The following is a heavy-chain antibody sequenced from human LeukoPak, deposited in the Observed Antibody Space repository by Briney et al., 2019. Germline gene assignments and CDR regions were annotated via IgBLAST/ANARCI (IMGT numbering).Heavy chain of an antibody. CDR1: GFTFSSYA. J-gene: IGHJ4*02. D-gene: IGHD3-22*01. V-gene: IGHV3-23*01. CDR2: ISGSGGST. Sequence: GGSLRLSCAASGFTFSSYAMSWVRQAPGKGLEWVSAISGSGGSTYYADSVKGRFTISRDNSKNTLYLQMNSLRAEDTAVYYRAKDMHYYDSSGLTRFDYWGQGTLVTVSS. CDR3: AKDMHYYDSSGLTRFDY.